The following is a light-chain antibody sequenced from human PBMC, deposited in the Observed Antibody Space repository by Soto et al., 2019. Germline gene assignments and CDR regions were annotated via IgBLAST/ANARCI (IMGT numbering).Light chain of an antibody. CDR3: QQSYSAPWT. CDR2: AAT. J-gene: IGKJ1*01. V-gene: IGKV1-39*01. CDR1: QNIGRS. Sequence: DIQMTQSPSSLSASVGDSVTITCRASQNIGRSLNWYQQKPGKAPKLLIHAATSLQGGVPSRFRGSGSGTDFTLTITSLQPEDFATYYCQQSYSAPWTFGHGTKVEIK.